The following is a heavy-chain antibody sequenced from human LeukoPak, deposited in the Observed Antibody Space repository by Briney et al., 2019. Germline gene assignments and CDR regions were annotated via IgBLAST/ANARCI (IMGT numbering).Heavy chain of an antibody. V-gene: IGHV4-31*03. CDR3: ARAQDFADAFDI. J-gene: IGHJ3*02. D-gene: IGHD2-15*01. CDR2: IYYSGST. Sequence: SETLSLTCTVSGGSISSGGYYWSWIRQHPGKGLEWIGYIYYSGSTYYNPSLKSRVTISVDTSKNKFSLKLSSVTAADTAVYYCARAQDFADAFDIWGQGTMVTVSS. CDR1: GGSISSGGYY.